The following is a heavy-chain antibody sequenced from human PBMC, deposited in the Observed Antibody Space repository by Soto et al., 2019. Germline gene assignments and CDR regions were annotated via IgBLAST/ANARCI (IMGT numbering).Heavy chain of an antibody. V-gene: IGHV1-69*01. D-gene: IGHD1-26*01. J-gene: IGHJ6*02. Sequence: QVQLVQSGAEVKKPGSSVKVSCKASGGTFSSYAISWVRQAPGQGFEWMGGIIPIFGTANYAQKFQGRVTITADESTSTAYMELSSLRSEDTAVYYCAIPSSSGSYYDYYYYGMDVWGQGTTVTVSS. CDR2: IIPIFGTA. CDR3: AIPSSSGSYYDYYYYGMDV. CDR1: GGTFSSYA.